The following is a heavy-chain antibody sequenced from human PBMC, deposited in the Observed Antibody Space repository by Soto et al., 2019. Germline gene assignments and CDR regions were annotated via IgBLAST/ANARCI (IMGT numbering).Heavy chain of an antibody. D-gene: IGHD2-15*01. V-gene: IGHV1-3*01. CDR2: INAGNGNT. CDR3: ARGYCSGGSCYQLDY. Sequence: ASVKVSCKASGYTFTSYAMHWVRQAPGQRLEWMGWINAGNGNTKYSQKFQGRVTITRDTSASTAYMELSSLRSEDTAVYYCARGYCSGGSCYQLDYWGQGTLVTVSS. J-gene: IGHJ4*02. CDR1: GYTFTSYA.